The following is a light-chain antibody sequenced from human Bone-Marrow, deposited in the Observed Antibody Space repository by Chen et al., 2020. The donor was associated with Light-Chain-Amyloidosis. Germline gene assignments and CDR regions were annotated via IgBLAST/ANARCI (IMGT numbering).Light chain of an antibody. Sequence: QCALTQPASVSGSTGQSITISCTGTSSDVGGDNHVSWYQQHPDKAPKLMIYEVTNRPSWVPDRFSGSKSDNTASLTISGLQTEDEDDYFCSSYTITNTLVFGSGTRVTVL. CDR1: SSDVGGDNH. J-gene: IGLJ1*01. V-gene: IGLV2-14*01. CDR3: SSYTITNTLV. CDR2: EVT.